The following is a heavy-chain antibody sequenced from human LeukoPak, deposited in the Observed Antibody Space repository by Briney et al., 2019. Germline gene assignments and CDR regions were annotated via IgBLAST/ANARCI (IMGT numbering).Heavy chain of an antibody. Sequence: ASVKVSCKASGYTFTSYDINWVRQATGQGLEWMGWMNPNSGNTGYAQKFQGRVTMTRNTPISTAYMELSSLRSEDTAVYYCARINSGSYYYYYYGMDVWGQGTTVTVSS. D-gene: IGHD1-26*01. V-gene: IGHV1-8*01. CDR1: GYTFTSYD. CDR3: ARINSGSYYYYYYGMDV. CDR2: MNPNSGNT. J-gene: IGHJ6*02.